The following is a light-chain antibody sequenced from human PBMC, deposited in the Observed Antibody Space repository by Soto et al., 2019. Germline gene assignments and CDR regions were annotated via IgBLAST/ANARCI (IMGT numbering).Light chain of an antibody. CDR2: EAS. CDR1: HSPIKW. V-gene: IGKV1-5*03. CDR3: QQYNTFLT. J-gene: IGKJ4*01. Sequence: DIEMTQSPTTLSASVGDRVAITCRASHSPIKWLAWYQQKPGKAPKLLIYEASTLQSGVPSRFSGSGFAKEFTLTISSLQPDDLGTYFGQQYNTFLTFGGRPKVDIX.